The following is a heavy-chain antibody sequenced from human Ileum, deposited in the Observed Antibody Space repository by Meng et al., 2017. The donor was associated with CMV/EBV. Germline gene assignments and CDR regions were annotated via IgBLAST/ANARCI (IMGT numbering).Heavy chain of an antibody. CDR3: AKDTNTAMARGYFDY. CDR1: GFTVSSNY. V-gene: IGHV3-53*01. J-gene: IGHJ4*02. D-gene: IGHD5-18*01. Sequence: GESLKISCAASGFTVSSNYMSWVRQAPGKGLEWVSVIYSGGSTYYADSVKGRFTISRDNSKNTLYLQMNSLRAEDTAVYYCAKDTNTAMARGYFDYWGQGTLVTVSS. CDR2: IYSGGST.